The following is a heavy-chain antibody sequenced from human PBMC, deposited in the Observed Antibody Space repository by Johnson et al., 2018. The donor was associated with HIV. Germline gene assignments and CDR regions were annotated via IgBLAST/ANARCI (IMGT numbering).Heavy chain of an antibody. J-gene: IGHJ3*02. D-gene: IGHD6-13*01. CDR1: GFTFGIYG. CDR2: IYSGGSK. CDR3: ARGVKQQLSVVDAFGI. Sequence: QVQLVESGGGVVQPGTSLRLSCAASGFTFGIYGMHWVRQAPGKGLEWVSVIYSGGSKYYADSAKGRFTISRDNSRNTLFLQMNSLRVEDTAAYYCARGVKQQLSVVDAFGIWGQGTMVTVSS. V-gene: IGHV3-NL1*01.